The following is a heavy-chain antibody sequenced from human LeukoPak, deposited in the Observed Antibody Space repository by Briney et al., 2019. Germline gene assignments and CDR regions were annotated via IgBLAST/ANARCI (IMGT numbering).Heavy chain of an antibody. V-gene: IGHV4-59*01. CDR2: IYYSGNT. CDR3: ARGYGDFRVEGRYFHS. D-gene: IGHD4-17*01. CDR1: SGSITNYY. Sequence: SETLSLTCTVSSGSITNYYWSWIRQPPGKELEWIGYIYYSGNTNYDPSLQSRVTISVDTSKNQFSLSLSSVTAADTAVYYCARGYGDFRVEGRYFHSWGQGTLVTVSS. J-gene: IGHJ4*02.